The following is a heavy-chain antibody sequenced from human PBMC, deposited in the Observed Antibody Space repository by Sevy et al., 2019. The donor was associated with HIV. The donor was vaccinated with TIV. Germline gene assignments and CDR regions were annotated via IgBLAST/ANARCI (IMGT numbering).Heavy chain of an antibody. J-gene: IGHJ4*02. D-gene: IGHD4-17*01. CDR2: ISNSGTTI. Sequence: GGSLRLSCAASGFTFSSYEMNWVRQAPGKGLEWVSYISNSGTTISYSESVGGGFTISGDNARNSLYLQMNSLRGEDTAVYYWARDLPPSATTVAHFDHWGQGTLVTVSS. V-gene: IGHV3-48*03. CDR3: ARDLPPSATTVAHFDH. CDR1: GFTFSSYE.